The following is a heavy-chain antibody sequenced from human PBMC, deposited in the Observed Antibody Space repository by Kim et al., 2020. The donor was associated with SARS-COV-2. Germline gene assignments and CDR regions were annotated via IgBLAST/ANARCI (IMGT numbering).Heavy chain of an antibody. V-gene: IGHV3-11*04. CDR1: GFTFSDYY. Sequence: GGSLRLSCAASGFTFSDYYMSWIRQAPGKGLEWVSYISSSGSTIYYADSVKGRFTISRDNAKNSLYLQMNSLRAEDTAVYYCARDGVVAANHYYYGMDVWGQGTTVPVSS. CDR3: ARDGVVAANHYYYGMDV. CDR2: ISSSGSTI. J-gene: IGHJ6*02. D-gene: IGHD2-15*01.